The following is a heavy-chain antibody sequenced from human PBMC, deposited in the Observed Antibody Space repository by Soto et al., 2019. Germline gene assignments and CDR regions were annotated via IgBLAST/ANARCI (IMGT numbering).Heavy chain of an antibody. D-gene: IGHD2-2*01. J-gene: IGHJ6*02. CDR2: IIPIFGTA. V-gene: IGHV1-69*13. CDR3: ASLSAAPYGMDV. CDR1: GGTFSSYA. Sequence: SVKVSCKASGGTFSSYAISWVRQAPGQGLEWMGGIIPIFGTANYAQKFQGRVTITADESTSTAYMELSSLRSEDTAVYYCASLSAAPYGMDVWGQGTAVTVSS.